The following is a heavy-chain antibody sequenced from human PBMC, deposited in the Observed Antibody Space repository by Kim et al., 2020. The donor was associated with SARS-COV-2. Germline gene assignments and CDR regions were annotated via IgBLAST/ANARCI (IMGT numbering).Heavy chain of an antibody. V-gene: IGHV4-34*01. D-gene: IGHD3-10*01. J-gene: IGHJ4*02. CDR3: ARLAYGSGSKIDY. Sequence: YSPSLKSRVTISVSTSKNQFSLKLSSVTAADTAVYYCARLAYGSGSKIDYWGQGNLVTVSS.